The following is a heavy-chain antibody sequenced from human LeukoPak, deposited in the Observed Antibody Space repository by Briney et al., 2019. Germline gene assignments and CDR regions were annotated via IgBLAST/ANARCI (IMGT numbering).Heavy chain of an antibody. CDR3: ARQDGSAYYYFDY. Sequence: GESLKISCKGSGYSFTSYWIGWVRLMPGQGLEGMGIIYPGDSDTKYSPSFQGRVTISADKSINTAYLQWSSLKVSDTAIYYCARQDGSAYYYFDYWGQGTLVTVSS. CDR2: IYPGDSDT. J-gene: IGHJ4*02. CDR1: GYSFTSYW. V-gene: IGHV5-51*01. D-gene: IGHD6-19*01.